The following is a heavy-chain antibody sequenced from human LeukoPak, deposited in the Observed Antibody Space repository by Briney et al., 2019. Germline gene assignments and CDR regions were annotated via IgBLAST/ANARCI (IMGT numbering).Heavy chain of an antibody. CDR2: MNPNSGNT. J-gene: IGHJ5*02. CDR1: GYTFTSYD. D-gene: IGHD3-3*01. CDR3: ARGRRFLNWFDP. Sequence: ASVKVSCKASGYTFTSYDINWVRQATGQGLEWMGWMNPNSGNTGYAQKFQGRVTMTRNTSISTAYMELSSLRSEDTAVYYCARGRRFLNWFDPWGQGTLVTVSP. V-gene: IGHV1-8*01.